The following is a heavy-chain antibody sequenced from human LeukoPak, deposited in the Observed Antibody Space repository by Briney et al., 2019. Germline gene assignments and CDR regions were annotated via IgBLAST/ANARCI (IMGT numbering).Heavy chain of an antibody. CDR2: IYHSGST. CDR3: ARDVEMGTIGHYFDS. J-gene: IGHJ4*02. V-gene: IGHV4-31*11. Sequence: SETLPLTCAVTGASISSGTYYWSWIRQPPGKGLEWIGYIYHSGSTFYNPSLKSRVTISADTSENQFSLNLRSVTAADTAIYYCARDVEMGTIGHYFDSWGQGTLVTVSS. D-gene: IGHD5-24*01. CDR1: GASISSGTYY.